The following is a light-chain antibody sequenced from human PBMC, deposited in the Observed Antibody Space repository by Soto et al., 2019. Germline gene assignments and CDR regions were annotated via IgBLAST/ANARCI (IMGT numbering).Light chain of an antibody. J-gene: IGKJ2*01. CDR3: QQYNTWPYT. CDR2: GSS. Sequence: ETVMTQSPATLSVSPGERAILSCRASQSVDIHLAWYQQTPGQAPRLLISGSSTRATGIPARLSGSGSGTDFTLTISSLQSEDFAVYYCQQYNTWPYTFGQGTKLEIK. V-gene: IGKV3-15*01. CDR1: QSVDIH.